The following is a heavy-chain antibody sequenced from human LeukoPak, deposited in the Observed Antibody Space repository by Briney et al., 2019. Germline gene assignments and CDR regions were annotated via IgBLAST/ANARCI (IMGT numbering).Heavy chain of an antibody. Sequence: GGSPRLSCAASGFTFSDYYMSWLRQAPGKGLEWVSYISSSGSTIYYADSVKGRFTISRDNAKNSLYLQMNSLRAEDTAVYYCARDPSGVYSSWQNDYWGQGTLVTVSS. CDR3: ARDPSGVYSSWQNDY. D-gene: IGHD6-6*01. V-gene: IGHV3-11*01. CDR2: ISSSGSTI. J-gene: IGHJ4*02. CDR1: GFTFSDYY.